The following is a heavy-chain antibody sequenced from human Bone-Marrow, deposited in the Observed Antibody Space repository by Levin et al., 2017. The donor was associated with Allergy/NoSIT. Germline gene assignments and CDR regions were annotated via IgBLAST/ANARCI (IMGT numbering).Heavy chain of an antibody. V-gene: IGHV4-34*01. CDR3: ARVPGSMDV. J-gene: IGHJ6*02. CDR2: THQSGDT. CDR1: GGSFDNYH. D-gene: IGHD3-10*01. Sequence: SETLSLTCAIYGGSFDNYHWNWVRQAPGKGLEWIGETHQSGDTNYRPSLKSRVTISLDTSKNQFFLRLNSVTAADTAVYYCARVPGSMDVWGQGITVIVTS.